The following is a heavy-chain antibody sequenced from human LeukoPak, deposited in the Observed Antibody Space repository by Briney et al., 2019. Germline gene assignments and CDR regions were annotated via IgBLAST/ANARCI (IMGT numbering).Heavy chain of an antibody. D-gene: IGHD3-10*01. Sequence: GGSLRLSCAASGFTFSNYCLGWVRQAPGKGLEWVANIIQDGSQKYYVDSVKGRLTISRDNAKKSLYLQMNNLGAEDTATYYCAGIGSETYHDAYDICGQGTIVTV. J-gene: IGHJ3*02. V-gene: IGHV3-7*03. CDR1: GFTFSNYC. CDR3: AGIGSETYHDAYDI. CDR2: IIQDGSQK.